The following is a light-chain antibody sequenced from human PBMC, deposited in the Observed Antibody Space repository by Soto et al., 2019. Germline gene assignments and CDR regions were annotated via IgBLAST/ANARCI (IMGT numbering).Light chain of an antibody. J-gene: IGKJ1*01. CDR3: QRYNASSQT. CDR2: DAS. V-gene: IGKV1-5*01. CDR1: QSINSW. Sequence: DIQMTQSPSTLSASVGDRVTITCRASQSINSWVAWFQQKPGKAPKVLIYDASTLESGVPSRFSGSGSGTEFTLTIDSLQPDDVATYYCQRYNASSQTFGQGTKVDIK.